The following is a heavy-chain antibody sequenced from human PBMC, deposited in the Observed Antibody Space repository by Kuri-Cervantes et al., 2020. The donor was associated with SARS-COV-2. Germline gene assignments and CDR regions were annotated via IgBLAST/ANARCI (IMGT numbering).Heavy chain of an antibody. CDR2: IFPGDSDT. D-gene: IGHD1-26*01. Sequence: GGSLRLSCKGSGYSFISYWIGWVRQMPGKGLEWMGIIFPGDSDTTYSPSFQGQVTISADKSISTAYLQWSSLKASATAMYYCARHLGWELPSDYWGQGTLVTVSS. V-gene: IGHV5-51*01. J-gene: IGHJ4*02. CDR1: GYSFISYW. CDR3: ARHLGWELPSDY.